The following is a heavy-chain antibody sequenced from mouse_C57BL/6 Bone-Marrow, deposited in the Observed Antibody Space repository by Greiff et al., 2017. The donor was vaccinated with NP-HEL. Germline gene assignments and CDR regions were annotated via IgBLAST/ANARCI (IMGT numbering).Heavy chain of an antibody. J-gene: IGHJ1*03. Sequence: ESGPGLVKPSQSLSLTCSVTGYSITSGYYWNWIRQFPGNKLEWMGYISYDGSNNYNPSLKNRISITRDTSKNQFFLKLNSVTTEDTATYYCGGYYGYRGVWGTGTTVTVSS. CDR3: GGYYGYRGV. CDR1: GYSITSGYY. V-gene: IGHV3-6*01. CDR2: ISYDGSN. D-gene: IGHD2-2*01.